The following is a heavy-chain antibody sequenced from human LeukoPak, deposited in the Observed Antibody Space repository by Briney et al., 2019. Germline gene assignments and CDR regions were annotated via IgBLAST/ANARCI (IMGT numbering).Heavy chain of an antibody. D-gene: IGHD1-26*01. CDR1: GITFSNAW. CDR2: IESETDGGTT. Sequence: PGGSLRLSCAASGITFSNAWMNWVRQTPGKGLEWVGLIESETDGGTTGYAAPVKGRFTISRDDSENTLYLQMNSLKAEDAAIYYCTTEVSGSHTNWGQGTLVTVSS. J-gene: IGHJ4*02. V-gene: IGHV3-15*04. CDR3: TTEVSGSHTN.